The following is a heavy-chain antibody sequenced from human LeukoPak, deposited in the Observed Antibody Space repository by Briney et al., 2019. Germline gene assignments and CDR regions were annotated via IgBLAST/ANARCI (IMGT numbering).Heavy chain of an antibody. V-gene: IGHV3-30-3*01. J-gene: IGHJ4*02. CDR3: AREGRYCSSTSCYKSWGVFFDY. Sequence: PGGSLRLSCAASGFTFSSYAMHWVRQAPGKGLEWVAVISYDGSNKYYADSVKGRFTISKDNSKNTLYLQMNSLRAEDTAVYYCAREGRYCSSTSCYKSWGVFFDYWGQGTLVTVSS. CDR1: GFTFSSYA. D-gene: IGHD2-2*02. CDR2: ISYDGSNK.